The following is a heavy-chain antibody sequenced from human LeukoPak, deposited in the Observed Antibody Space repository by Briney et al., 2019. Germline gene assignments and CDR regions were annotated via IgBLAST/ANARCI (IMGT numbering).Heavy chain of an antibody. CDR2: IYYSRST. CDR3: ARHAGGISATGTRPFDY. Sequence: SETLSLTCTVSGASFSSSTYYWRWIRQPPGKGLEWIGSIYYSRSTYYNPSLKSRVTMSVDTSKNQFSLKLSSVTAADTAVYYCARHAGGISATGTRPFDYWGQGTLVTVSS. J-gene: IGHJ4*02. V-gene: IGHV4-39*01. D-gene: IGHD6-13*01. CDR1: GASFSSSTYY.